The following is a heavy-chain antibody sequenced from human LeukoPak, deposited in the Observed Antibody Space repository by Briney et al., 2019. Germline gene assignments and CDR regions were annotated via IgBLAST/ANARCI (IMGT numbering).Heavy chain of an antibody. J-gene: IGHJ3*02. D-gene: IGHD3-22*01. CDR2: VYPGDSDT. V-gene: IGHV5-51*01. CDR3: ARLMYYYDSSGYSNAFDI. CDR1: GYSFTSYW. Sequence: GESLKISWDGSGYSFTSYWIGWVRQMPGKGLESMGIVYPGDSDTRYSPSFQGQVTISADKSISTAYLQWSSLKASDTAMYYCARLMYYYDSSGYSNAFDIWGQGTMVTVSS.